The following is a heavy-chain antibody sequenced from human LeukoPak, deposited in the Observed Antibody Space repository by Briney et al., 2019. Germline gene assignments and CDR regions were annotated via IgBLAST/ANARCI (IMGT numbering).Heavy chain of an antibody. Sequence: ASVKVSCKASGYTFTGYYMHWVRQAPGQGLEWMGWINPNSGGTNYAQKFQGRVTMTRDTSISTAYMELSRLRSDDTAVYYCAIHVLRWFGELSPNWFDPWGQGTLVTVSS. CDR2: INPNSGGT. D-gene: IGHD3-10*01. CDR1: GYTFTGYY. J-gene: IGHJ5*02. CDR3: AIHVLRWFGELSPNWFDP. V-gene: IGHV1-2*02.